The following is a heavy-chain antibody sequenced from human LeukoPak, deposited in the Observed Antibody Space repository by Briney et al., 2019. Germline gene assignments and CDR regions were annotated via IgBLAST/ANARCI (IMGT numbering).Heavy chain of an antibody. Sequence: GGSLRLSCAASGFTFSDYYMSWIRQAPGKGLEWVSYISSSGSTIYYADSVKGRFTISRDNAKNSLYLQMNSLRAEDTAVYYCARDRPTAGYYYDSSGYYAGTYYYYGMDVWGQGTTVTVSS. V-gene: IGHV3-11*01. J-gene: IGHJ6*02. CDR1: GFTFSDYY. CDR3: ARDRPTAGYYYDSSGYYAGTYYYYGMDV. CDR2: ISSSGSTI. D-gene: IGHD3-22*01.